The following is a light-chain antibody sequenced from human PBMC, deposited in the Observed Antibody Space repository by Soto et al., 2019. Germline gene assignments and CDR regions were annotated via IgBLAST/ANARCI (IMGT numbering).Light chain of an antibody. CDR2: SDT. Sequence: QSVLTQPPSVSGAPGQRLTISCSGSTSNIGAGFDVHWYQQFPGAAPTLLIYSDTSRPSGVPSRFSASKSGTSASLTITGLRTEDETDYYCAARDDSLNGHVFGGGTKLTVL. J-gene: IGLJ3*02. CDR3: AARDDSLNGHV. V-gene: IGLV1-40*01. CDR1: TSNIGAGFD.